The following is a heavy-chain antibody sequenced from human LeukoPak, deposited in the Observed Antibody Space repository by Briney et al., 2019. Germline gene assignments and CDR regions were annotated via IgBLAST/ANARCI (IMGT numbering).Heavy chain of an antibody. J-gene: IGHJ4*02. CDR1: GGSISSSN. D-gene: IGHD6-13*01. CDR3: VIGGSGYIDE. CDR2: IHYSGGT. V-gene: IGHV4-59*12. Sequence: SETLSLTCSVPGGSISSSNRCWIRQPPGKRLEWIGYIHYSGGTNYNPSLKSRVTTSVDTSKNQFSLKLTSLTAAETAVYGCVIGGSGYIDEGGQGTLVTVSS.